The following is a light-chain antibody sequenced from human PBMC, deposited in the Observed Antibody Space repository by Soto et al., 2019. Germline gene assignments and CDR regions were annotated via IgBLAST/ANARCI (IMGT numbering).Light chain of an antibody. CDR3: QQSYSTLSIT. V-gene: IGKV1-39*01. Sequence: DIQMTQSPSSLSASVGDRVTITCRASESINRHLNWYQQKPGTAPKLLIYAASSLQNGVPSRFSGRGSGTDFTLTISNLQPEDFATYYWQQSYSTLSITFGQGTRLEIK. J-gene: IGKJ5*01. CDR2: AAS. CDR1: ESINRH.